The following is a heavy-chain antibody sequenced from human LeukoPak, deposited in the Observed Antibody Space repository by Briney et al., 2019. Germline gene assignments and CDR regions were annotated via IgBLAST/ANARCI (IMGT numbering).Heavy chain of an antibody. CDR3: ATGAITMVRGVIITSDY. CDR2: INPNSGGT. J-gene: IGHJ4*02. CDR1: GYTFTGYY. D-gene: IGHD3-10*01. Sequence: ASVKVSCKASGYTFTGYYMHWVRQAPGQGLEWMGWINPNSGGTNYAQKFQGRVTMTEDTSTDTAYMELSSLRSEDTAVYYCATGAITMVRGVIITSDYWGQGTLVTVSS. V-gene: IGHV1-2*02.